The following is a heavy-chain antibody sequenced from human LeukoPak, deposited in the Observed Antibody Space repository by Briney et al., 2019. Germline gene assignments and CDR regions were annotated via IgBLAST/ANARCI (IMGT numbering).Heavy chain of an antibody. V-gene: IGHV1-69*01. J-gene: IGHJ5*02. CDR1: GGTFSSYA. Sequence: SVKVSCKASGGTFSSYAISWVRQAPGQGLEWMGGIIPIFGTANYAQKFQGRVTITADESTSTPYMELSSLRSEDTAVYYCARRIADYSSYNWFDPWGQGTLVTVSS. D-gene: IGHD4-11*01. CDR2: IIPIFGTA. CDR3: ARRIADYSSYNWFDP.